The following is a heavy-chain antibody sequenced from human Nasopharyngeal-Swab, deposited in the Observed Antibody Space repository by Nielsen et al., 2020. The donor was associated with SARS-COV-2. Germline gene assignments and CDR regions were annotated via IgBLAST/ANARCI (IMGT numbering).Heavy chain of an antibody. CDR3: VGELLPYYGMDV. J-gene: IGHJ6*02. CDR2: ISYDGSNK. V-gene: IGHV3-30*03. CDR1: GFTFSSYG. D-gene: IGHD1-26*01. Sequence: GGSLRLSCAASGFTFSSYGMHWVRQAPGKGLEWVAVISYDGSNKYYADSVKGRFTISRDNSKNTLYLQMNSLRAEDTAVYYCVGELLPYYGMDVWGQGTTVTVPS.